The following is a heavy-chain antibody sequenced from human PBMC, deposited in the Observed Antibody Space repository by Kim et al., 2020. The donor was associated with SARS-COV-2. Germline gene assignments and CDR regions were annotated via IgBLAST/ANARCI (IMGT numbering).Heavy chain of an antibody. CDR2: IDPSDSYT. CDR1: GYSFTSYW. Sequence: GESLQISCKGSGYSFTSYWISWVRQMPGKGLEWMGRIDPSDSYTNYSPSFQGHVTISADKSISTAYLQWSSLKASDTAMYYCARWDPNYYYYYGMDVWGQGTTVTVSS. D-gene: IGHD1-26*01. V-gene: IGHV5-10-1*01. CDR3: ARWDPNYYYYYGMDV. J-gene: IGHJ6*02.